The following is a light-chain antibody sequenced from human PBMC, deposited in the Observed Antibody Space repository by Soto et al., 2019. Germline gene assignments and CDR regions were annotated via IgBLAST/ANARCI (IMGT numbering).Light chain of an antibody. CDR1: QGISSY. CDR3: QNYDSAPWT. Sequence: VIRMTQSPSLLSASTGDRFTISCRMSQGISSYLAWYQQKPGKAPELLIYAASTLQSGVPSRFSGSGYGADFTLTISSLQPDDVGTYYCQNYDSAPWTFGQGTKVDI. J-gene: IGKJ1*01. V-gene: IGKV1D-8*03. CDR2: AAS.